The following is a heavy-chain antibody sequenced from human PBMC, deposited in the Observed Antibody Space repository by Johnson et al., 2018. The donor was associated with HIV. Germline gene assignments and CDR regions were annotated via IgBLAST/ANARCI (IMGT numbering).Heavy chain of an antibody. CDR1: GFTVSRNY. CDR3: ASEVRGVLDI. D-gene: IGHD3-10*01. J-gene: IGHJ3*02. V-gene: IGHV3-66*01. CDR2: IYSGGST. Sequence: MQLVESGGGLVQPGGSLRLSCAGSGFTVSRNYMSWVRQAPGKGLEWVSVIYSGGSTYYADSVKGRFTISRDNSKNTLYLQMNSLRVEDTAVYYCASEVRGVLDIWGQGTMVTVAS.